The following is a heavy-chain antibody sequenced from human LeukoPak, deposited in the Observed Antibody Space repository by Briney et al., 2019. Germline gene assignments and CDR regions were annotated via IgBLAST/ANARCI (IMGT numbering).Heavy chain of an antibody. CDR3: ARDVRGDPYDSSGFADY. V-gene: IGHV4-31*02. CDR1: GGSISSGGYY. J-gene: IGHJ4*02. Sequence: SQTLSLTCTVSGGSISSGGYYWSWIRQHPGKGLEWIGYSYYSGSTNYNPSLKSRVTISVDTSKNQFSLKLSSVTAADTAVYYCARDVRGDPYDSSGFADYWGQGTLVTVSS. CDR2: SYYSGST. D-gene: IGHD3-22*01.